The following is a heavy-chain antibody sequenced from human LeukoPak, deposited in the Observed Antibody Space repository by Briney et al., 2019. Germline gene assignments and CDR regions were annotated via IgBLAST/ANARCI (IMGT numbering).Heavy chain of an antibody. CDR3: ARHPYGDYGFDY. J-gene: IGHJ4*02. Sequence: SETLSLTCTVSGGSISTYYWNWIRQPPGKGLEWIGNIYYSGTTNYNPSLKRRGTISVDTSKNHFSLKLRSVTAADTAVYYCARHPYGDYGFDYWGQGTLVTVSS. V-gene: IGHV4-59*08. CDR2: IYYSGTT. D-gene: IGHD4-17*01. CDR1: GGSISTYY.